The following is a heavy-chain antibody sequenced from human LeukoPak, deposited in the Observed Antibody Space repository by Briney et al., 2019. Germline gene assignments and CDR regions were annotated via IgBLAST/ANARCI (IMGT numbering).Heavy chain of an antibody. CDR1: GASFSSTNYS. CDR3: ARGRMLPSFDY. J-gene: IGHJ4*02. Sequence: SETLSLTCTVSGASFSSTNYSWGWIRQPPGKGLERIGSIYDSGSTDYNPSLKSRVTISVDTSKNQFSLKLSSVTAADTAVYYCARGRMLPSFDYWGQGTLVTVSS. D-gene: IGHD1-14*01. CDR2: IYDSGST. V-gene: IGHV4-39*07.